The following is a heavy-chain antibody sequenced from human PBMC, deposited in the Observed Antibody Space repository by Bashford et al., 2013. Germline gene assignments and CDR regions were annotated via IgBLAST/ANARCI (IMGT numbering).Heavy chain of an antibody. V-gene: IGHV4-59*01. J-gene: IGHJ5*02. CDR1: GGGPSVVT. CDR2: IYYSGST. CDR3: AREGWGRPEYNWFDP. D-gene: IGHD7-27*01. Sequence: TLSLTCAVYGGGPSVVTIGAGSASPQGRAWSGLGYIYYSGSTNYNPSLKSRVTISVDTSKNQFSLKLSSVTAADTAVYYCAREGWGRPEYNWFDPLGPREPLVTPSPQ.